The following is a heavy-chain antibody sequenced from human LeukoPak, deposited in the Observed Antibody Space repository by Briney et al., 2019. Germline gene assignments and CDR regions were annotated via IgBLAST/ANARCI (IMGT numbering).Heavy chain of an antibody. J-gene: IGHJ6*02. D-gene: IGHD5-18*01. CDR3: ARDRRWGYSYGYDYYYGMDV. V-gene: IGHV4-4*07. Sequence: LETLSLTCTVSGGSISSYYWSWIRQPAGKGLEWIGRIYTSGSTNYNPSLKSRVTMSVDTSKNQFSLKLSSVTAADTAVYYCARDRRWGYSYGYDYYYGMDVWGQGTTVTVSS. CDR2: IYTSGST. CDR1: GGSISSYY.